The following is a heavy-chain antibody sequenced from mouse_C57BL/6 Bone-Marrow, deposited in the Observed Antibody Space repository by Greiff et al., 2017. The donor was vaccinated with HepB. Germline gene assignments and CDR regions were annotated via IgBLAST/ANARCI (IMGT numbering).Heavy chain of an antibody. J-gene: IGHJ2*01. Sequence: QVQLQQPGAELVKPGASVKMSCKASGYTFTSYWITWVKQRPGQGLEWIGDIYPGSGSTNYNEKFKSKATLTGDTSSSTAYMQLSSLTSEDSAVYYCARGGGLMVYFDYWGQGITLTVSS. CDR2: IYPGSGST. V-gene: IGHV1-55*01. D-gene: IGHD2-2*01. CDR3: ARGGGLMVYFDY. CDR1: GYTFTSYW.